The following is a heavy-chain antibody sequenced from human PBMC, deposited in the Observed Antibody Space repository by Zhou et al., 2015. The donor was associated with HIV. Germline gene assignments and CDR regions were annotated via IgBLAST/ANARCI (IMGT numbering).Heavy chain of an antibody. Sequence: QVQLVQSGAEVKKPGASVKVSCKASGYNFSGYYIHWVRQAPGQGLEWMGWINPNTGVTNYAQKFHGRVTMTRDTSITTAYMELSRLTSDDTALYYCARRYSSSPFDYWGQGTLVTVSS. CDR1: GYNFSGYY. CDR3: ARRYSSSPFDY. J-gene: IGHJ4*02. V-gene: IGHV1-2*02. CDR2: INPNTGVT. D-gene: IGHD2-15*01.